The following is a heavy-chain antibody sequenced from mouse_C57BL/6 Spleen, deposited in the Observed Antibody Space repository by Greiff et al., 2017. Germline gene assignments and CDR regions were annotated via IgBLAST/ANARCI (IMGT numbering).Heavy chain of an antibody. CDR3: ARRIVARYFDV. D-gene: IGHD1-1*01. CDR1: GYTFTSYW. Sequence: VQLQQPGAELVMPGASVKLSCKASGYTFTSYWMHRVKQRPGPGLEWIGEIDSSDSYTYYNQKFKGKSTLTVDKSSSTAYMQLSSLTSEDSAVYYCARRIVARYFDVWGTGTTVTVSS. V-gene: IGHV1-69*01. CDR2: IDSSDSYT. J-gene: IGHJ1*03.